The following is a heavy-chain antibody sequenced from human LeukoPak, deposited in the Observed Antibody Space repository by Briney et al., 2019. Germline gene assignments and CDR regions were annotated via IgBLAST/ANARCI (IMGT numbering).Heavy chain of an antibody. CDR1: GYTFSSYG. D-gene: IGHD6-13*01. J-gene: IGHJ4*02. Sequence: ASVKVSCKASGYTFSSYGITWVRQAPGQGLEWMGWIIPYNGNTNYAQKFQGRVTMTTDSSTNTAYMELRNLRSDDTAVYYCARYSSSWYLYDYWGQGTLVTVSS. CDR2: IIPYNGNT. V-gene: IGHV1-18*01. CDR3: ARYSSSWYLYDY.